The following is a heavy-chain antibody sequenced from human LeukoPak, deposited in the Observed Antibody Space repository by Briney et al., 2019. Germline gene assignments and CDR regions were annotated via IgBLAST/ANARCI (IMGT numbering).Heavy chain of an antibody. V-gene: IGHV4-4*07. Sequence: SETLSLTCTVSGVSLSSYYWSWIRQPAGKGLEWIGRIYTSGSTYYNPSLKSRVTISVDTSKNQFSLTLSSVTAADTAVYYCARRSITMVRGVMDYWGQGTLVTVSS. CDR2: IYTSGST. J-gene: IGHJ4*02. CDR1: GVSLSSYY. D-gene: IGHD3-10*01. CDR3: ARRSITMVRGVMDY.